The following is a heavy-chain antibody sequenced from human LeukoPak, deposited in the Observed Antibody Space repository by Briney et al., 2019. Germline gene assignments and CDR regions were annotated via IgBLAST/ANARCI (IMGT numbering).Heavy chain of an antibody. D-gene: IGHD4-17*01. CDR3: ARARFETAVTTLVRKKDYYYYNMDV. Sequence: GGSLRLSCEASGFTSISYWMSWVRQAPGKGLEWVANIKQDGSEKYYVDSVKGRFTISRDNAKNSLYLQMNSLRAEDTAVYYCARARFETAVTTLVRKKDYYYYNMDVWGKGTTVTVSS. CDR2: IKQDGSEK. J-gene: IGHJ6*03. CDR1: GFTSISYW. V-gene: IGHV3-7*01.